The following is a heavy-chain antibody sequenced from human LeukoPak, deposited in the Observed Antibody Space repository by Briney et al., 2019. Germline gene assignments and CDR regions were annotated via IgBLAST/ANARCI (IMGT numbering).Heavy chain of an antibody. Sequence: PGGSLRLSCAASGFTFDDYGMSWVRQAPGKGLEWVSGINWNGGSTGYADSVKGRFTISRDNAKNSLYLQMNSLRAEDTALYYCARWAARHQPVRSYYMGVWGKGTTVTVSS. CDR1: GFTFDDYG. V-gene: IGHV3-20*04. J-gene: IGHJ6*03. D-gene: IGHD6-6*01. CDR3: ARWAARHQPVRSYYMGV. CDR2: INWNGGST.